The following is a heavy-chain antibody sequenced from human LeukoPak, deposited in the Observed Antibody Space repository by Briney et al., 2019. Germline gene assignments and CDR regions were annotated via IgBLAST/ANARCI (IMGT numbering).Heavy chain of an antibody. CDR2: INDDGSAT. CDR1: GFTFSNFW. CDR3: AGLTYGPDY. V-gene: IGHV3-74*01. Sequence: PGGSLRLSCAASGFTFSNFWMHWVRQAPGKGLVWVSGINDDGSATYYVDSVKGRFTISRDNAKNTLSLQMNSLRAEDTAVYYCAGLTYGPDYWGQGTLVTVSS. J-gene: IGHJ4*02. D-gene: IGHD3-10*01.